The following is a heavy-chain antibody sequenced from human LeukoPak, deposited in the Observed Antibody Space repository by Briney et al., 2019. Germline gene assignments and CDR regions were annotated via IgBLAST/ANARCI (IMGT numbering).Heavy chain of an antibody. D-gene: IGHD6-13*01. CDR2: IGPDGGTT. V-gene: IGHV3-64*01. Sequence: GVLRLSCAASGFTFYTYGIHWVRQAPGKGLEYVSGIGPDGGTTYYANSVKGRFTISRDNSKYMLYLQMGSLTTDDMAVYYCARGAQLTDYWGQGTLVTVSS. CDR1: GFTFYTYG. J-gene: IGHJ4*02. CDR3: ARGAQLTDY.